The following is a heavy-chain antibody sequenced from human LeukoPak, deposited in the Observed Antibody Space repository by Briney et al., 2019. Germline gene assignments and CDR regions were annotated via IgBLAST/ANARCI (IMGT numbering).Heavy chain of an antibody. Sequence: ASVKVSCKASGYTFTSYAMHWVRQAPGQRLEWMGWINAGNGNTKYSQKFQGRVTITRDTSASTAYMELSSLRSEDTAVYYCAREVSGYSSGWYEDYWGQGTLVTVSS. D-gene: IGHD6-19*01. CDR3: AREVSGYSSGWYEDY. J-gene: IGHJ4*02. CDR1: GYTFTSYA. CDR2: INAGNGNT. V-gene: IGHV1-3*01.